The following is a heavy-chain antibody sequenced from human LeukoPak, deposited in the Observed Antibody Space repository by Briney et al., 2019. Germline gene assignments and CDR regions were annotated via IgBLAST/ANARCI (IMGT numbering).Heavy chain of an antibody. V-gene: IGHV5-51*01. CDR3: ARIQKTGDFLI. CDR1: GYSFTSYW. Sequence: GESLKISCKGSGYSFTSYWIGWVRQMPGKGLEWMGIIYPGDSDTRYSPSFQGQVSISADKSISTAYLQWSSLRASGTAMYYCARIQKTGDFLIWGQGTLVTVSS. J-gene: IGHJ4*02. CDR2: IYPGDSDT. D-gene: IGHD2-21*02.